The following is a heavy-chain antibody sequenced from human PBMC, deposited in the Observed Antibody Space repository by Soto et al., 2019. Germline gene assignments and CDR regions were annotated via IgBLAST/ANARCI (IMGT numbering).Heavy chain of an antibody. J-gene: IGHJ4*02. CDR2: TYYSGST. D-gene: IGHD6-13*01. Sequence: SETLSLTCTVSGGSISSYYCSWIRQPPGKGLEWIGYTYYSGSTNYNPSLKSRVTISVDTSKNQFSLKLSSVTAADTAVYYCARDIAAAGNFDYWGQGTLVTVSS. CDR1: GGSISSYY. V-gene: IGHV4-59*01. CDR3: ARDIAAAGNFDY.